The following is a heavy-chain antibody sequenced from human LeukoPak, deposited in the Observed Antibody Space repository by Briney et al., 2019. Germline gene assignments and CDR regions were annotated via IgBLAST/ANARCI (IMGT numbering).Heavy chain of an antibody. J-gene: IGHJ5*02. CDR2: INHSGST. CDR1: GGSFSGYC. Sequence: PSETLSLTCAVYGGSFSGYCWSWIRQPPGKGLEWIGEINHSGSTNYNPSLKSRVTISVDTSKNQFSLKLSSVTAADTAVYYCARRKLVASDPWGQGTLVTVSS. CDR3: ARRKLVASDP. V-gene: IGHV4-34*01.